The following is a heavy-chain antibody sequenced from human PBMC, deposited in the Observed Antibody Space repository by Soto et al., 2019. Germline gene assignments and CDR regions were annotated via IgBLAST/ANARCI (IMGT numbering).Heavy chain of an antibody. J-gene: IGHJ4*02. CDR2: IYYTGIT. V-gene: IGHV4-30-4*01. CDR3: ARHYNLPDY. D-gene: IGHD1-1*01. CDR1: GDSISSGDYY. Sequence: QVQLQESGPGLVKPSQTLSLTCTVSGDSISSGDYYWSWIRQPPGKGLEWIGYIYYTGITKYNPSLKSRLTISVDTSKNQFSLKVTSVTAADTAICYCARHYNLPDYWGQGTLVTVSS.